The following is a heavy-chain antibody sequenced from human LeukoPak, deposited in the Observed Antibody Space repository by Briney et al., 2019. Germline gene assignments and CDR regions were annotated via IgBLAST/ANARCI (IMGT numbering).Heavy chain of an antibody. J-gene: IGHJ6*03. CDR1: GFTVSINY. Sequence: PGGSLRLSGAASGFTVSINYMSWVRQPPGKGLDGDSLIYCGGNPYYADSVKARYTISRDNSKNTLYLQMNSLRAEDTAVYYCAREGVAVAIYYYYMDVWGKGTTVTVSS. D-gene: IGHD6-19*01. CDR2: IYCGGNP. CDR3: AREGVAVAIYYYYMDV. V-gene: IGHV3-66*01.